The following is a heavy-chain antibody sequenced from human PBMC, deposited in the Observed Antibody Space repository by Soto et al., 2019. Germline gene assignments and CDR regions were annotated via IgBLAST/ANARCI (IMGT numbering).Heavy chain of an antibody. CDR2: INAGNGNP. Sequence: ASVKVSCKASGYTFTTYAMHWVRQAPGQTLEWMGWINAGNGNPKYSQKFQGRVTITRDTSASTAYMELSSLSSEDTAVYYCARVLRGSGTYYNTFDYWGQGTLVTVYS. CDR1: GYTFTTYA. CDR3: ARVLRGSGTYYNTFDY. J-gene: IGHJ4*02. D-gene: IGHD3-10*01. V-gene: IGHV1-3*01.